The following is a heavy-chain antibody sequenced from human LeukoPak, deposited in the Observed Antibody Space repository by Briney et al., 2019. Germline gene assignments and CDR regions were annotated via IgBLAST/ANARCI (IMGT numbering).Heavy chain of an antibody. J-gene: IGHJ4*02. D-gene: IGHD2/OR15-2a*01. CDR3: ASSRGYYDF. V-gene: IGHV3-74*01. CDR2: INSDGINT. CDR1: GFTFSNYW. Sequence: PGGSLRLSCAASGFTFSNYWMHWVRQAPGKGLVWVSRINSDGINTSYADSVKGRFTISRDNAKNTLNLQMNSLRADDTAVYYCASSRGYYDFWGQGTLVTVSS.